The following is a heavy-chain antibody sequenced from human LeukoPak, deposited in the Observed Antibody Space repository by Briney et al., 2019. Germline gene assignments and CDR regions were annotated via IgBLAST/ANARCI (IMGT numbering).Heavy chain of an antibody. V-gene: IGHV1-8*01. J-gene: IGHJ5*02. CDR1: GYTFTNYD. D-gene: IGHD3-16*02. Sequence: ASVKVSCKASGYTFTNYDISWVRQATGQGLEWMGWVNPESGDTGYAQKFQGRVTMTRNTSISTAYMELGSLRSEDTAMYYCARADYDFVWGSYRLPDPWGQGTLVTVSS. CDR2: VNPESGDT. CDR3: ARADYDFVWGSYRLPDP.